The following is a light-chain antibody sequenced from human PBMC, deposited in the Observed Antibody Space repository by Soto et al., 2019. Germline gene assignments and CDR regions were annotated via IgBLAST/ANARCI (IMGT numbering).Light chain of an antibody. V-gene: IGLV2-14*01. Sequence: QSVLTQPASVSGSPGQSITISCTGTSRDIGNYNYVSWYQHHPGKAPKLMIYEVTSRPSGVSDRFSGSKSGMTASLTISGLQPEDAADYFCASYRSANTLVVFGPGTKGTVL. CDR3: ASYRSANTLVV. J-gene: IGLJ1*01. CDR2: EVT. CDR1: SRDIGNYNY.